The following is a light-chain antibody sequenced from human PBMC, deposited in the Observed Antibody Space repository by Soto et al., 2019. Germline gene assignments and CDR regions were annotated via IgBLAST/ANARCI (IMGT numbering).Light chain of an antibody. CDR1: SSDVGGYKY. J-gene: IGLJ3*02. Sequence: QSVLTQPASVSGSPGQSITISCTGTSSDVGGYKYVSWYQQHPGKAPKLMIYDVNNRPSGVSNRFSGSKSGNTASLTISGLQAEDEADYYCSSYTSSSTLWVFGGGTKLTVL. V-gene: IGLV2-14*01. CDR3: SSYTSSSTLWV. CDR2: DVN.